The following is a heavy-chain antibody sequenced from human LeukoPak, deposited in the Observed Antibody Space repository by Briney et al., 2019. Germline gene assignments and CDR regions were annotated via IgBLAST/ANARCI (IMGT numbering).Heavy chain of an antibody. D-gene: IGHD3-22*01. Sequence: ASVKVSCKASGYTFTSYYTHWVRQAPGQGLEWMGIINPSGGSTSYAQKFQGRVTMTRDMSTSTVYMELSSLRSEDTAVYYCARGSRNSRITMIPFDYWGQGTLVTVSS. V-gene: IGHV1-46*01. CDR2: INPSGGST. CDR3: ARGSRNSRITMIPFDY. CDR1: GYTFTSYY. J-gene: IGHJ4*02.